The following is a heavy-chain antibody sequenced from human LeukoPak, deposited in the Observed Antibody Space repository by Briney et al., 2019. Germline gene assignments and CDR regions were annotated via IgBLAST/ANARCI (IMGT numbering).Heavy chain of an antibody. D-gene: IGHD6-19*01. V-gene: IGHV4-4*07. CDR2: IYTTGST. J-gene: IGHJ4*02. CDR3: ASASGY. CDR1: GDSISSDY. Sequence: SETLSLTCSVSGDSISSDYWSWIRQLAEKGLEWIGRIYTTGSTNYNPSLKSRVTMSVDMSKNQFSLKLSSVTAADTAVYYCASASGYWGQGTLVTVSS.